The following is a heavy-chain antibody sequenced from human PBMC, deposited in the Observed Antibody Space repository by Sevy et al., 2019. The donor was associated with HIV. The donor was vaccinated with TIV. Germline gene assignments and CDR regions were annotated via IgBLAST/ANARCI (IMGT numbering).Heavy chain of an antibody. CDR3: ATSTYYDFWSGYYLEAFDY. Sequence: SETLSLTCTVSGGSVSSGSYFWSWIRQPPGKGLEWIAYIYYSGSTNYNPSLKSRVTISLDTSKNQFSLKLSSVTAADTAVYYCATSTYYDFWSGYYLEAFDYWGQGTLVTVSS. CDR2: IYYSGST. J-gene: IGHJ4*02. CDR1: GGSVSSGSYF. D-gene: IGHD3-3*01. V-gene: IGHV4-61*01.